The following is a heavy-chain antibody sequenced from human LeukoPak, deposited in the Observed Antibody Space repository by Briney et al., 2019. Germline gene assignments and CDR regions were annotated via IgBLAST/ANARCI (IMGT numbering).Heavy chain of an antibody. Sequence: SETLSLTCTVSGGSISSYYWSWIRQPPGKGLEWIGYIYYSGSTNYNPSLKSRVTISADTSKNQFSLKLSSVTAADTAVYYCARRVDSSSWYYFDYWGQGTLVTVSS. V-gene: IGHV4-59*08. CDR1: GGSISSYY. CDR3: ARRVDSSSWYYFDY. J-gene: IGHJ4*02. D-gene: IGHD6-13*01. CDR2: IYYSGST.